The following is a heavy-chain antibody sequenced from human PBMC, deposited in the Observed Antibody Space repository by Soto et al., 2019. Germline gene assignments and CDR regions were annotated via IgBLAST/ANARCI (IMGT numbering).Heavy chain of an antibody. V-gene: IGHV4-4*02. Sequence: QVQLQESGPRLVKPSATLSLTCSVSGGSLDNVSWCRWGRQPPRGVLLWFGETSHDGVTNYNPSLERRVTISIDKSKNQFYLDLNSVTAADTAMYYCAVNGDCTSPDCIVGWFVPWGPGTLVTVSS. CDR2: TSHDGVT. CDR3: AVNGDCTSPDCIVGWFVP. D-gene: IGHD2-8*01. CDR1: GGSLDNVSW. J-gene: IGHJ5*02.